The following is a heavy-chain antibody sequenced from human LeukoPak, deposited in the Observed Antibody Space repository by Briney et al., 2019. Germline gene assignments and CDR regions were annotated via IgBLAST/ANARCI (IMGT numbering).Heavy chain of an antibody. CDR3: ARGSGTYPLLYYWFDP. CDR2: INTRTEVP. V-gene: IGHV7-4-1*02. CDR1: GYTFTGYY. D-gene: IGHD3-10*01. J-gene: IGHJ5*02. Sequence: PRASVKVSCKASGYTFTGYYMHWVRQAPGQGPEWMGWINTRTEVPTYAQGFKGRLVFSLDTSVSTAYLQISSLKAEDTAVYYCARGSGTYPLLYYWFDPWGQGTLVTVSS.